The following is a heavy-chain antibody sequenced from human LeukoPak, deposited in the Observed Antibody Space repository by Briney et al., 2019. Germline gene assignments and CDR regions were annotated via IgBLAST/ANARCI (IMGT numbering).Heavy chain of an antibody. V-gene: IGHV1-8*03. J-gene: IGHJ4*02. CDR1: GYTFTSYD. CDR2: MNPNSGNT. CDR3: ARGSVEQLVPNLDY. Sequence: ASVKVSCKASGYTFTSYDINWVRQATGQGLEWMGWMNPNSGNTGYAQEFQGRVTITRNTSISTAYMELSSLRSEDTAVYYCARGSVEQLVPNLDYWGQGTLVTVSS. D-gene: IGHD6-6*01.